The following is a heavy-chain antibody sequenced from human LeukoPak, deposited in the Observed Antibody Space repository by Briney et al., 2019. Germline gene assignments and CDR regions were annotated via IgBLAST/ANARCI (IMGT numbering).Heavy chain of an antibody. V-gene: IGHV1-69*05. CDR2: IIPIFGTA. CDR3: ARGVTILGWFDP. Sequence: SVKVSCKASGGTFSSYAISWVRQAPGQGLEWMGGIIPIFGTANYAQKFQGRVTITTDESTSTAYMELSSLRSEDTAVYYCARGVTILGWFDPWGQGTLVTVSS. CDR1: GGTFSSYA. J-gene: IGHJ5*02. D-gene: IGHD3-3*01.